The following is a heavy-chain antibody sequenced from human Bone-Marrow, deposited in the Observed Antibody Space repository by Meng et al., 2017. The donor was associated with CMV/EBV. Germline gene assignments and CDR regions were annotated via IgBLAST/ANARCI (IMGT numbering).Heavy chain of an antibody. CDR1: GFTFSSYG. J-gene: IGHJ4*02. D-gene: IGHD2-2*01. CDR2: IRYDGSNK. CDR3: AKGSDCSSTSCTKKGSWDY. Sequence: GESLKISCAASGFTFSSYGMHWVRQAPGKGLEWVAFIRYDGSNKYYADSVKGRFTISRDNSKNTLYLQMNSLRAEDTAVYYCAKGSDCSSTSCTKKGSWDYWGQGTLVTISS. V-gene: IGHV3-30*02.